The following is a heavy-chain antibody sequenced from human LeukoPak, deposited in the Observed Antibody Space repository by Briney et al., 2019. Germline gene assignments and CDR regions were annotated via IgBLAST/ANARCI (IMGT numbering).Heavy chain of an antibody. CDR1: GFTFSSYA. CDR2: ISYDGSNK. CDR3: ARETYSSSSGQGY. J-gene: IGHJ4*02. D-gene: IGHD6-6*01. Sequence: GGSLRLSCAAAGFTFSSYAMHWVRQAPGKGLEWVAVISYDGSNKYYADSVKGRFTISRDNSKNTLYLQVNSLRAEDTAVYYCARETYSSSSGQGYWGQGTLVTVSS. V-gene: IGHV3-30-3*01.